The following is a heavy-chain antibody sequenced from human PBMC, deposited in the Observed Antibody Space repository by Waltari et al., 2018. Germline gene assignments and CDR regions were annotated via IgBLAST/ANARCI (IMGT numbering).Heavy chain of an antibody. CDR1: GYSISSGYY. CDR2: IYHSGST. CDR3: ARSRITMVRGANDAFDI. V-gene: IGHV4-38-2*01. Sequence: QVQLQESGPGLVKPSETLSLTCAVSGYSISSGYYWGWIRQPHGKGLEWIGSIYHSGSTYYNPSLKSRVTISVDTSKNQFSLKLSSVTAADTAVYYCARSRITMVRGANDAFDIWGQGTMVTVSS. J-gene: IGHJ3*02. D-gene: IGHD3-10*01.